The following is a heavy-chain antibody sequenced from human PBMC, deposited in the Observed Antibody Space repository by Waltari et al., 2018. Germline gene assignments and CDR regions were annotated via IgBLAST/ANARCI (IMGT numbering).Heavy chain of an antibody. CDR3: ARAHPIAVGFDP. CDR1: GGSISSYY. CDR2: IYYSGST. J-gene: IGHJ5*02. Sequence: QVQLQESGPGLVKPSETLSLTCTVSGGSISSYYWSWIRQPPGKGRACIGYIYYSGSTNYHPPLTSRVTIAVDSSKNQFSLKRSSVTAADTAVYYCARAHPIAVGFDPWGQGTLVTVSS. D-gene: IGHD6-19*01. V-gene: IGHV4-59*01.